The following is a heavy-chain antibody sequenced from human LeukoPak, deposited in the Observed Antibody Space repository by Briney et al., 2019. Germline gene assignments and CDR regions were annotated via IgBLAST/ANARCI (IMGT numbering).Heavy chain of an antibody. CDR3: ARKGYSSSWDYFDY. V-gene: IGHV3-33*01. D-gene: IGHD6-13*01. J-gene: IGHJ4*02. Sequence: GGSLRLSCAASGFTFSSYGMHWVRQAPGKGLEWVAVIWYDGSNKYYADSVKGRFTISRDNSKNTLYLQMNSLRAEDTAVYYCARKGYSSSWDYFDYWGQGTLVTVSS. CDR1: GFTFSSYG. CDR2: IWYDGSNK.